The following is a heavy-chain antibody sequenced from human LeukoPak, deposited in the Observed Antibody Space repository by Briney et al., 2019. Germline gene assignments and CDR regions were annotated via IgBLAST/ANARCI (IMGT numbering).Heavy chain of an antibody. CDR3: ARAGSYGYDY. Sequence: SETLSLTCAVYGGSFCGYYWSWIRQPPGKGLEWIGEINHSGSTNYNPSLKSRVTISVDTSKNQFSLKLSSVTAADTAVYYCARAGSYGYDYWGQGTLVTVSS. J-gene: IGHJ4*02. V-gene: IGHV4-34*01. D-gene: IGHD5-18*01. CDR1: GGSFCGYY. CDR2: INHSGST.